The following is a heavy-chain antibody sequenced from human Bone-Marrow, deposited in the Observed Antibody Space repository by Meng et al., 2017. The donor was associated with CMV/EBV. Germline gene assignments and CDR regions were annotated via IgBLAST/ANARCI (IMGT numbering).Heavy chain of an antibody. Sequence: GESLKISCAASGFTFSSYSMNWVRQAPGKGLEWVSSISSSSSYIYYADSVKGRFTISRDNAKNSLYLQMNSLRAEDTAVYYCARDRWYYYGSGSYKGLYGMDVWGQGTTVTVS. D-gene: IGHD3-10*01. J-gene: IGHJ6*02. CDR3: ARDRWYYYGSGSYKGLYGMDV. CDR2: ISSSSSYI. CDR1: GFTFSSYS. V-gene: IGHV3-21*01.